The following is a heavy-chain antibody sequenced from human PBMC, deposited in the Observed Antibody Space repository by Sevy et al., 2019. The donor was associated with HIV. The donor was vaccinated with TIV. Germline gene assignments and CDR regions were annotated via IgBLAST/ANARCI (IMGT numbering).Heavy chain of an antibody. CDR3: ARDNGEKYYDILTGYYRHXXDX. D-gene: IGHD3-9*01. J-gene: IGHJ6*02. CDR2: ISSSSSYI. Sequence: GGSLRLSCAASGXTFSSYSMNWVRQAPGKGLEWVSSISSSSSYIYYADSVKGRFTISRDNAKNSLYLQMNSLRAEDTAVYYCARDNGEKYYDILTGYYRHXXDXXXQGTTVTVSS. CDR1: GXTFSSYS. V-gene: IGHV3-21*01.